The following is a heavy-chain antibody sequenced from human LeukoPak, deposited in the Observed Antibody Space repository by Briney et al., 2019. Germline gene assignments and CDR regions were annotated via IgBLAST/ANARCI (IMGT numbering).Heavy chain of an antibody. V-gene: IGHV4-34*01. CDR1: GGSFSGYY. J-gene: IGHJ4*02. CDR3: ARESDKGLSYYFDY. CDR2: INHRGST. Sequence: SETLSLTCAVYGGSFSGYYWSWIRQPPGKGLGWIGEINHRGSTNYNPSLKSRVTISVDTSKNQFSLKLSSVTAADTAVYYCARESDKGLSYYFDYWGQGTLVTVSS. D-gene: IGHD3-9*01.